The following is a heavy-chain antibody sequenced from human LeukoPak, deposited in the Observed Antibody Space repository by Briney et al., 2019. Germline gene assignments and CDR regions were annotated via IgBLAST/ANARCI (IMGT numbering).Heavy chain of an antibody. V-gene: IGHV3-30*03. Sequence: GRSLRLSCAASGFTFSSYGMHWVRQAPGKGLEWVAVISYDGSNKYYADSVKGRFTISRDNSKNTLYLQMNSLRAEDTAVYYCARDKRYCSSTSCYGVFDYWGQGTLVTVSS. J-gene: IGHJ4*02. CDR3: ARDKRYCSSTSCYGVFDY. CDR1: GFTFSSYG. CDR2: ISYDGSNK. D-gene: IGHD2-2*01.